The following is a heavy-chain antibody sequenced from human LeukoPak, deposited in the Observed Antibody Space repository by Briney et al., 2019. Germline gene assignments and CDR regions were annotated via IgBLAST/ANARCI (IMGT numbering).Heavy chain of an antibody. D-gene: IGHD2-15*01. CDR3: ARGDCSGGSCWNYFDD. J-gene: IGHJ4*02. CDR2: INAGDGNT. V-gene: IGHV1-3*01. Sequence: GASVKVSCKTSGYTFTTYAMYWVRQAPGHRLEWMGWINAGDGNTKYSQKFQGRVTITRDTSASTAYMELSSLRSEDTAVYYCARGDCSGGSCWNYFDDWGEGTLVTVSS. CDR1: GYTFTTYA.